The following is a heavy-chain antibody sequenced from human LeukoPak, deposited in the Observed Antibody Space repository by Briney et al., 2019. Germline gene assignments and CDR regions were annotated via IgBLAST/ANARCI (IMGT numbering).Heavy chain of an antibody. D-gene: IGHD3-22*01. Sequence: PGGSLRLSCAASGFTFSSYSMNWVRQAPGKGLEWVSSISSSSSYIYYADSVKGRFTISRDNAKNSLYLQMNSLRAEDTAVYYCASGYYYDSSGYHTPLYWGQGTLVTVSS. J-gene: IGHJ4*02. V-gene: IGHV3-21*01. CDR2: ISSSSSYI. CDR3: ASGYYYDSSGYHTPLY. CDR1: GFTFSSYS.